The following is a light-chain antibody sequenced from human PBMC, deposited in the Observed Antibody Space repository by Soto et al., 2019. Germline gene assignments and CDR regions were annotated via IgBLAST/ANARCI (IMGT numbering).Light chain of an antibody. CDR3: QQYNEWPIT. V-gene: IGKV3-15*01. J-gene: IGKJ5*01. CDR1: QSISDT. Sequence: EIVMTQSPATLSVSPGGRATLSCRASQSISDTLAWYQQKPGQAPRLLIHGASTRATGFPGRFSGSGSGTDFTLTITSLQSEDFAVYYCQQYNEWPITFGQGTRLEIK. CDR2: GAS.